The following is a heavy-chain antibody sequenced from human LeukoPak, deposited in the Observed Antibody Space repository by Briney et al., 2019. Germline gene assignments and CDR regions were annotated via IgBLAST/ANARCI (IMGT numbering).Heavy chain of an antibody. V-gene: IGHV3-23*01. CDR2: ITSTGDST. CDR1: GFTFSIYA. J-gene: IGHJ4*02. Sequence: GGSLRLSCAASGFTFSIYAMSWVRQVPGKGLNWVSSITSTGDSTYYADSVRGRFTISRDNPENTLYLRMNSLRAEDTAIYYCAKDRPNYYWGQGTLVTVSS. CDR3: AKDRPNYY. D-gene: IGHD4/OR15-4a*01.